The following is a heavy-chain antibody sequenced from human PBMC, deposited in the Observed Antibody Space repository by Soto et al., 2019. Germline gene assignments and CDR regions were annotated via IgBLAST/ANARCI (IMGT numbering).Heavy chain of an antibody. CDR1: GGSISSGAYS. V-gene: IGHV4-31*03. CDR2: ISFTGST. Sequence: QVQLQESGPGLVKPSQTLSLTCTVSGGSISSGAYSWSWIRQHPGQGLEWIGYISFTGSTHYSPSLKRRVTMSVDTSKNQFSLKLSSVTAADTAVYYCARFDYGDDRHWFDPWGQGTLVTVSS. D-gene: IGHD4-17*01. J-gene: IGHJ5*02. CDR3: ARFDYGDDRHWFDP.